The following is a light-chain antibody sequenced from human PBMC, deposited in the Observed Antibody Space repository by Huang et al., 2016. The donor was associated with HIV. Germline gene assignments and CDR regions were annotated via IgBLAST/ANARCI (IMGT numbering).Light chain of an antibody. Sequence: EIVLTQSPATRSVSPGERATLSCRASQSVSIRLVWYQQRPGQAPRLLIYGPSPRASGVPARFSGSGSGTDVTLTINSLQSEDFGVYYCQQHDNWPWTFGQGTKVENK. CDR3: QQHDNWPWT. CDR2: GPS. J-gene: IGKJ1*01. V-gene: IGKV3-15*01. CDR1: QSVSIR.